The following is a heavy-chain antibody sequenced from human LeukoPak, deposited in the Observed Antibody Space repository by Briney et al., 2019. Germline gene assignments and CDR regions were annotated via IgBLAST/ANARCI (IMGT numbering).Heavy chain of an antibody. J-gene: IGHJ4*02. CDR2: ISWNSGTI. CDR3: AKDNRDAMFRGVIICY. Sequence: GGSLRLSCATSGFAFDDYAMHWVRQAPGRGLEWVSGISWNSGTIGYADSVKGRFTISRDNTKKSLYLQMNSLRAEDTALYYCAKDNRDAMFRGVIICYWGQGILGNVSA. CDR1: GFAFDDYA. V-gene: IGHV3-9*01. D-gene: IGHD3-10*01.